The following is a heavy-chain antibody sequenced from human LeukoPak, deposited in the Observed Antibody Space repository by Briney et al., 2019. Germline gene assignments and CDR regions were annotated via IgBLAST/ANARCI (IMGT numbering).Heavy chain of an antibody. J-gene: IGHJ4*02. CDR3: ARDGTVVVVAAFDY. CDR2: INPNSGGT. D-gene: IGHD2-15*01. CDR1: GYTFTGYY. Sequence: GASVKVSCKASGYTFTGYYMHWVRQAPGQGLEWMGWINPNSGGTNYAQKFQGRVTMTTDTSTSTAYMELRSLRSDDTAVYYCARDGTVVVVAAFDYWGQGTLVTVSS. V-gene: IGHV1-2*02.